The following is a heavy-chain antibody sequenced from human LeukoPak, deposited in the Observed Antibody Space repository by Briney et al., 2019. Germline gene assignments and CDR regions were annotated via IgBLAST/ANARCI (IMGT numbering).Heavy chain of an antibody. D-gene: IGHD3-10*01. CDR2: NNPSSGGT. V-gene: IGHV1-2*02. J-gene: IGHJ5*02. CDR1: GYTFTGYY. Sequence: GASVKVSCKASGYTFTGYYINWVRQAPGLGLEWMGWNNPSSGGTNYAQKFQGRVTMTRDTSISTAYMELSGLRSDDTAVYYCARANMVRGVGLFFDRNWFDPWGQGTLVTVSS. CDR3: ARANMVRGVGLFFDRNWFDP.